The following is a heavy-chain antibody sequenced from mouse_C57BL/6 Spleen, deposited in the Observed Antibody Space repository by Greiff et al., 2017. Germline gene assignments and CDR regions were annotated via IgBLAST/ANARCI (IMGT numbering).Heavy chain of an antibody. CDR2: IHPSDCDT. CDR1: GYTFTSYW. J-gene: IGHJ3*01. CDR3: ASYDGYYAAWFAY. D-gene: IGHD2-3*01. Sequence: VQLQQPGAELVKPGASVKVSCKASGYTFTSYWMHWVKQRPGQGLEWIGRIHPSDCDTNYNQKFKGKATLTVDKSSSTAYMQLSSLTSEDSAVYYCASYDGYYAAWFAYWGQGTLVTVSA. V-gene: IGHV1-74*01.